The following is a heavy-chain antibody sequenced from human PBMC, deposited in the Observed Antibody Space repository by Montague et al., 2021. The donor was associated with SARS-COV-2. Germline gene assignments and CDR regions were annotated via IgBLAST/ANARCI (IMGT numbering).Heavy chain of an antibody. V-gene: IGHV4-34*01. CDR1: GGSLSNNY. J-gene: IGHJ4*02. D-gene: IGHD3-9*01. CDR3: ARVPLYFEGFDS. Sequence: SETLSLTCAVLGGSLSNNYWTWVRQPPGEGLEWIGEVNQSGGTTHYNPPLKGGVKISVDRSSNKMSLNLESVTAADTAVFYCARVPLYFEGFDSWGPGKRVAVSS. CDR2: VNQSGGT.